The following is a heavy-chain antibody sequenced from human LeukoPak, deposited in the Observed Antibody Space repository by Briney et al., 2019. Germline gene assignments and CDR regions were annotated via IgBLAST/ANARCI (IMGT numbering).Heavy chain of an antibody. CDR2: ISSSSSTI. V-gene: IGHV3-48*01. CDR3: AKVGHVVVVPAVPPFDY. Sequence: PGGSLRLSCAASGFTFSSYSMNWVRQAPGKGLEWVSYISSSSSTIYYADPVKGRFTISRDNSKNTLYLQMNSLRAEDTAVYYCAKVGHVVVVPAVPPFDYWGQGTLVTVSS. D-gene: IGHD2-2*01. J-gene: IGHJ4*02. CDR1: GFTFSSYS.